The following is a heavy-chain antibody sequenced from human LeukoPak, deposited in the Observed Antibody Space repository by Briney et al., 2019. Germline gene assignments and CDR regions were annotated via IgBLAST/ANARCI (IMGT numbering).Heavy chain of an antibody. CDR1: GFTFSDYY. V-gene: IGHV3-11*01. CDR3: ARDRSGELLYYYYGMDV. Sequence: GGSLRLSCAASGFTFSDYYMSWIRQAPGKGLEWVSYISSSGSTIYYADSVKGRFTISRDNAKNSLYLQMNSLRAEDTAVYYCARDRSGELLYYYYGMDVWGQGTTVTVSS. J-gene: IGHJ6*02. D-gene: IGHD3-10*01. CDR2: ISSSGSTI.